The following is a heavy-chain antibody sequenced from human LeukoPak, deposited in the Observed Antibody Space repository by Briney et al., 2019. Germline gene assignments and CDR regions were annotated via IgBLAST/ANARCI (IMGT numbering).Heavy chain of an antibody. Sequence: QSGGSLRLSCAASGFTFSSYAMSWVRQAPGKGLEWVSAISGSGGSTYYADSVKGRFTISRDNSKNTLYLQMNSLRAEDTAVYYCAKPLYDSSGYYYDEYFQHWGQGTLVTVSS. J-gene: IGHJ1*01. CDR3: AKPLYDSSGYYYDEYFQH. D-gene: IGHD3-22*01. CDR1: GFTFSSYA. CDR2: ISGSGGST. V-gene: IGHV3-23*01.